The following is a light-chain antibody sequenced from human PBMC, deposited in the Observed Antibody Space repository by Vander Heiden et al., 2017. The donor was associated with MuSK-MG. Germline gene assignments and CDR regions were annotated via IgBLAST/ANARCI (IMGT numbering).Light chain of an antibody. Sequence: DIQLTQSPSSLSASVGDRVTITCRASQSIASYLSWYQQKPGKAPKLLIYAASSLQGGVPSRFSGSGSWTDFTLTISSLQPEDFATYFCQQTYNLPRTFGRGTKVEIK. CDR3: QQTYNLPRT. CDR2: AAS. V-gene: IGKV1-39*01. CDR1: QSIASY. J-gene: IGKJ2*01.